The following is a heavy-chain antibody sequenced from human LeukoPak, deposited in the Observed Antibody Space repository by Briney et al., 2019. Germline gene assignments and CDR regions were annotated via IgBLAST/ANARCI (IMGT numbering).Heavy chain of an antibody. CDR2: INPSGGST. D-gene: IGHD3-10*01. V-gene: IGHV1-46*01. CDR1: GYTFTSYY. J-gene: IGHJ5*02. CDR3: ARDTSGGLRRHYNWFDP. Sequence: ASVKVSCKASGYTFTSYYMHWVRQAPEQGLEWIGIINPSGGSTSYAQKFQGRVTMTRDMSTSTVYMELSSLRSEDTAVYYCARDTSGGLRRHYNWFDPWGQGTLVTVSS.